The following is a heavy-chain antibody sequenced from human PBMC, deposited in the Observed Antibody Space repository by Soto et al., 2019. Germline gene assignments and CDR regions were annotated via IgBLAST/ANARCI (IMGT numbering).Heavy chain of an antibody. J-gene: IGHJ4*02. CDR3: ARVLEFRDGYISHFDF. V-gene: IGHV1-69*01. Sequence: QVQLVQSGAEVKKPGSSVKVSCKAAGGTFRNYPFSWVRQAPGQGLEWMGGIIPVVGIPNYAQKFQGRVTITADEYTTTVYMELSSLRSEGTAVYYCARVLEFRDGYISHFDFWGQGTQVTVSS. D-gene: IGHD5-12*01. CDR1: GGTFRNYP. CDR2: IIPVVGIP.